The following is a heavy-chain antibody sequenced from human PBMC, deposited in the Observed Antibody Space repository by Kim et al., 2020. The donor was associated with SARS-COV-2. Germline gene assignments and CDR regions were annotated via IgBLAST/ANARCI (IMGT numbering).Heavy chain of an antibody. D-gene: IGHD3-10*01. CDR3: SRRWIWFGAFRFDY. CDR2: INHSGST. CDR1: GGSFSGYY. V-gene: IGHV4-34*01. Sequence: SETLSLTCADYGGSFSGYYWSWIRQPPGKGLEWIGEINHSGSTNYNPSLKSRVTISVDTSKNQFSLKLSSVTAADTAVYYCSRRWIWFGAFRFDYWGQGT. J-gene: IGHJ4*02.